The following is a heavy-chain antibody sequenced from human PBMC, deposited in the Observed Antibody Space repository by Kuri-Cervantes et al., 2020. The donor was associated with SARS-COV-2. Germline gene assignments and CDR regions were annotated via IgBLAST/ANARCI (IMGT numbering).Heavy chain of an antibody. Sequence: GESLKISCAASGFTFSNAWMSWVRQAPGKGLEWVGRIKSKTDGGTTDYAAPVKGRFTISRDDSKNTLYLQMNSLKTEDTAVYYCTTDLPNPTYPRYYYYYYGMDVRGQGTTVTVSS. J-gene: IGHJ6*02. CDR3: TTDLPNPTYPRYYYYYYGMDV. V-gene: IGHV3-15*01. D-gene: IGHD2-2*02. CDR2: IKSKTDGGTT. CDR1: GFTFSNAW.